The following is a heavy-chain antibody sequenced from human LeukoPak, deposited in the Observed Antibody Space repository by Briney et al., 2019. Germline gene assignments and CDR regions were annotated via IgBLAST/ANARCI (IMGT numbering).Heavy chain of an antibody. CDR1: GYTFTNHG. CDR3: ARGGRDYDILPGPRGYYFDY. J-gene: IGHJ4*02. Sequence: ASVKVSCKASGYTFTNHGISWVRRAPGQGLEWMGWISTYNGNTNYAQKLQGRVTMTTDTSTSRAYMELRSLRSDDTAVYYCARGGRDYDILPGPRGYYFDYGARGPRVT. CDR2: ISTYNGNT. D-gene: IGHD3-9*01. V-gene: IGHV1-18*01.